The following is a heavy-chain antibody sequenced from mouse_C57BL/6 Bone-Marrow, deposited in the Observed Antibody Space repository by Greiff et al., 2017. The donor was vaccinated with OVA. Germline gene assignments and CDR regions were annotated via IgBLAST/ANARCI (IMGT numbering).Heavy chain of an antibody. Sequence: EVMLVESGPVLVKPGASVKMSCKASGYTFTDYYMNWVKQSHGKSLEWIGVINPYNGGTSYNQKFKGKATLTVDKSSSTAYMELNSLTSEDSAVYYCARGSNYVGYYAMDYWGQGTSVTVSS. J-gene: IGHJ4*01. V-gene: IGHV1-19*01. D-gene: IGHD2-5*01. CDR1: GYTFTDYY. CDR3: ARGSNYVGYYAMDY. CDR2: INPYNGGT.